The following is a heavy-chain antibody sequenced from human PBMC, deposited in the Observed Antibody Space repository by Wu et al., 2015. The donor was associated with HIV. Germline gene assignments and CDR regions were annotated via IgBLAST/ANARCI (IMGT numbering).Heavy chain of an antibody. CDR1: GYTFTSYD. CDR2: INPNSGKS. D-gene: IGHD2-2*01. Sequence: QVQLVQSGAEVKKPGASVKVSCKASGYTFTSYDMHWVRQASGQGLEWMGWINPNSGKSYYAERFQGRVTMTRDTSTSTAYMELSSLRSEDTAVYYCARDYCSSTSCYNFDYWGQGTLVTVSS. CDR3: ARDYCSSTSCYNFDY. V-gene: IGHV1-8*01. J-gene: IGHJ4*02.